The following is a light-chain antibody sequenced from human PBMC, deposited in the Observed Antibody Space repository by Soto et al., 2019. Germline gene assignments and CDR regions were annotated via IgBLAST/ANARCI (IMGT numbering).Light chain of an antibody. CDR1: QSISSW. J-gene: IGKJ1*01. V-gene: IGKV1-5*01. CDR3: QQSYSNSLT. CDR2: AAS. Sequence: ASQSISSWLAWYQQKKGKAPNXXIYAASSLQSGVPSRFSGSGYGTDFNLTISSLQTEDFATYYCQQSYSNSLTFGQGTKVDIK.